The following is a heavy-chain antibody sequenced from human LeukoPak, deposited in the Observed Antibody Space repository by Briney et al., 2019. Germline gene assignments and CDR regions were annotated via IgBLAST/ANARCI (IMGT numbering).Heavy chain of an antibody. Sequence: PGRSLRLSCAASGFTFSSYGMHWVRQAPGKGLGWVAVISYDGSNKYYADSVKGRFTISRDNSKNTLYLQMNSLRAEDTAVYYCAKDSYYYDSSGYYLFGSSLDYWGQGTLVTVSS. J-gene: IGHJ4*02. CDR1: GFTFSSYG. D-gene: IGHD3-22*01. CDR2: ISYDGSNK. V-gene: IGHV3-30*18. CDR3: AKDSYYYDSSGYYLFGSSLDY.